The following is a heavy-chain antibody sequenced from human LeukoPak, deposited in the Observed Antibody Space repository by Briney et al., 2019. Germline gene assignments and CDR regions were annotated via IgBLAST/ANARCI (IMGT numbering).Heavy chain of an antibody. CDR1: GGSISSYY. V-gene: IGHV4-59*01. Sequence: SETLSLTCTVSGGSISSYYWSWIRQPPGKGLEWIGYIYYSGSTNYNPSLKSRVTISVDTSKNQFSLKLSSVTAADTAVYYCARSYYYDSSGYYKWGQGTLVTVSS. D-gene: IGHD3-22*01. CDR2: IYYSGST. CDR3: ARSYYYDSSGYYK. J-gene: IGHJ4*02.